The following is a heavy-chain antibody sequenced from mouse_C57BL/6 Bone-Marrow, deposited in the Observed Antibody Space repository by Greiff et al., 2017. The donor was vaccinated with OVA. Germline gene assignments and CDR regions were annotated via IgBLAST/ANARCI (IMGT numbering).Heavy chain of an antibody. J-gene: IGHJ3*01. CDR3: AIHEGFAY. V-gene: IGHV1-26*01. CDR2: INPNNGGT. Sequence: GPERVKPGASVKIDWKESGYKFTDYYMNWVKQSHGKSLEWIGDINPNNGGTSYNQKFKGKATLTVDKSSSTAYMELRSLTSEDSAVYYCAIHEGFAYWGQGTLVTVSA. CDR1: GYKFTDYY.